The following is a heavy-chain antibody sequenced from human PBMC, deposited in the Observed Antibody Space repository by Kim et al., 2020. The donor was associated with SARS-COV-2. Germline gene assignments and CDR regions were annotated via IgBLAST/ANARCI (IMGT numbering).Heavy chain of an antibody. D-gene: IGHD2-21*02. J-gene: IGHJ3*02. V-gene: IGHV3-33*01. Sequence: YYADSVKGRFTISRDNSKSTLYLQMNSLRAEDMAVYYCARDGVTGAFDIWGQGTMVTVSS. CDR3: ARDGVTGAFDI.